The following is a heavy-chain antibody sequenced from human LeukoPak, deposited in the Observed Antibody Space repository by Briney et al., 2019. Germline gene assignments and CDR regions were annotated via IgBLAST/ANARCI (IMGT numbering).Heavy chain of an antibody. Sequence: ASVKVSCKVSGDTLIELSMHWVRQAPGKGLEWMGGFDPEDDETFYAQNFQGRVNMTEDTSADTAYLELSSLRSEDTAVYYCARDNSVRDEAWWFNPWGQGTLVTVSS. CDR2: FDPEDDET. J-gene: IGHJ5*02. V-gene: IGHV1-24*01. CDR3: ARDNSVRDEAWWFNP. CDR1: GDTLIELS. D-gene: IGHD5-24*01.